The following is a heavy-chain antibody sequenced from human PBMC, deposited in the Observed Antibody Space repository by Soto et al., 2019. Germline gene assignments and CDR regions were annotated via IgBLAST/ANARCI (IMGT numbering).Heavy chain of an antibody. CDR3: AREYYGLLTGYYTDY. CDR2: ISGDGVTT. V-gene: IGHV3-74*01. CDR1: GFPFSSYW. J-gene: IGHJ4*02. Sequence: EVQLVESGGDLVQRGGSLRLSCAASGFPFSSYWMHWVRHTPGKGLDWVARISGDGVTTYYADSVTGRFTVSRDNAKNTQSLKINGLRAEDTAVYYCAREYYGLLTGYYTDYWGQGTLVSVSS. D-gene: IGHD3-9*01.